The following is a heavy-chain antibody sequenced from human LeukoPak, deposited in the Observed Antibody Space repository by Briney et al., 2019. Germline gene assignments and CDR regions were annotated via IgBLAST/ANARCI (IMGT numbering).Heavy chain of an antibody. CDR2: ISAYNGNT. V-gene: IGHV1-18*04. Sequence: GASVKVSCKASGYTFTGYYMHWVRQAPGQGLEWMGWISAYNGNTNYAQKLQGRVTMTTDTSTSTAYMELRSLRSDDTAVYYCAKQSGSGSYYPNWFDPWGQGTLVTVSS. D-gene: IGHD3-10*01. CDR3: AKQSGSGSYYPNWFDP. J-gene: IGHJ5*02. CDR1: GYTFTGYY.